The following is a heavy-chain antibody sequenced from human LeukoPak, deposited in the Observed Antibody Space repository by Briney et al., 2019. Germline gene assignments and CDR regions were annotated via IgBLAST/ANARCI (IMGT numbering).Heavy chain of an antibody. D-gene: IGHD6-19*01. CDR3: ARDEWWQFIAVAITSYFDR. Sequence: GGSLRLSCAASGFSFSSYWMSWVRQAPGKGLEWVANIKPDGSEKYYVDSVKGRFTISRDNAKNSLFLQMNSLRAEDTAVYYCARDEWWQFIAVAITSYFDRWGQGTLVTVSS. J-gene: IGHJ4*02. V-gene: IGHV3-7*01. CDR2: IKPDGSEK. CDR1: GFSFSSYW.